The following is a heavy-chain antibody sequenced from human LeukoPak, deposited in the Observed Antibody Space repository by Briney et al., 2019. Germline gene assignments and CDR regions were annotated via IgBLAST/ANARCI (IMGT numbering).Heavy chain of an antibody. D-gene: IGHD3-10*01. J-gene: IGHJ3*02. V-gene: IGHV1-69*13. CDR2: IIPIFGTA. Sequence: ASVKVSCKASGGTFSSYAISWVRQAPGQGLEWMGGIIPIFGTANYAQKFQGRVTITADESTSTAYMELSSLRSDDTAVYYCARGSYGSGSYYPHDAFDIWGQGTMVTVSS. CDR1: GGTFSSYA. CDR3: ARGSYGSGSYYPHDAFDI.